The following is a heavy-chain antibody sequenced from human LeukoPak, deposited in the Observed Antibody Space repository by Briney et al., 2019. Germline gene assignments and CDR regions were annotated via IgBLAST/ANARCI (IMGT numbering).Heavy chain of an antibody. D-gene: IGHD5-12*01. V-gene: IGHV3-33*06. J-gene: IGHJ4*02. CDR2: IWYDGSNK. CDR1: GFTFSSYG. Sequence: GGSPRLSCAASGFTFSSYGMHWVRQAPGKGLEWVAVIWYDGSNKYYADSVKGRFTISRDNSKNTLYLQMNSLRAEDTAVYYCAKSLEGVATNFDYWGQGTLVTVSS. CDR3: AKSLEGVATNFDY.